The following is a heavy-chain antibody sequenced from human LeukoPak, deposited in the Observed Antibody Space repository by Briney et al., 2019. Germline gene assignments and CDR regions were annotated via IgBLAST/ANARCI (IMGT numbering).Heavy chain of an antibody. CDR3: AGTYYYDKGAFDI. D-gene: IGHD3-22*01. CDR1: GFSFSSYW. V-gene: IGHV3-21*04. Sequence: GGSLRLSCAASGFSFSSYWMNWIRQAPGKGLEWVSSISSSSSYIYYADSVKGRFTISRDNSKNTLYLQMNSLRAEDTAVYYCAGTYYYDKGAFDIWGQGTMVTVSS. CDR2: ISSSSSYI. J-gene: IGHJ3*02.